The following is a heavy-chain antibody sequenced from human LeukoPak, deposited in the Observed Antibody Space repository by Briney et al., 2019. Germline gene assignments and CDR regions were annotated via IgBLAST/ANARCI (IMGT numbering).Heavy chain of an antibody. CDR2: TIPIFGTS. Sequence: ASVKVSCKASGYTFTSYYMHWVRQAPGQGLEWMGGTIPIFGTSSYAQKFQGRVTITADEFTSTVSMDLSSLRSEDTAVYYCARLFTPRYCSTSSCYWKGWFDPWGQGTLVTVSS. CDR3: ARLFTPRYCSTSSCYWKGWFDP. D-gene: IGHD2-2*01. CDR1: GYTFTSYY. J-gene: IGHJ5*02. V-gene: IGHV1-69*13.